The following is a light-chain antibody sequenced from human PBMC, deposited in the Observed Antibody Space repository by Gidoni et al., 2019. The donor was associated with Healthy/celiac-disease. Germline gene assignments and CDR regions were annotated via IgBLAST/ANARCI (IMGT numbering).Light chain of an antibody. Sequence: DIQMTQSPSSLSASVGDRVTITCQASQDISNYLNWYQQKPGKAPKLLIYDASNLETGVPSRCSGSGSGTDFTFTISSLQPEDIATYYCQQYDNPFXPXTKVDIK. J-gene: IGKJ3*01. V-gene: IGKV1-33*01. CDR1: QDISNY. CDR2: DAS. CDR3: QQYDNP.